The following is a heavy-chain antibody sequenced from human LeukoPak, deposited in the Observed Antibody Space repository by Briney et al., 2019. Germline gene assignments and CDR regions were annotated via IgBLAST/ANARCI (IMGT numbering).Heavy chain of an antibody. D-gene: IGHD1-7*01. V-gene: IGHV4-39*01. CDR3: AGITGTTGGNYFDY. J-gene: IGHJ4*02. CDR2: IYYSGST. Sequence: SETLSLTCTVSGGSISSSSYYWGWIRQPPGKGLEWIGSIYYSGSTYYNPSLKSRVTISVDTFKNQFSLKLSSVTAADTAVYYCAGITGTTGGNYFDYWGQGTLVTVSS. CDR1: GGSISSSSYY.